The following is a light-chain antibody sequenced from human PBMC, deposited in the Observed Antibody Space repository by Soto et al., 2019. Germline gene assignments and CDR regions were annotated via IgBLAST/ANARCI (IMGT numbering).Light chain of an antibody. CDR2: EVS. Sequence: SVLTXPASVSGSPGQSITISCTGTSSDVGGYNYVSWYQQYPGKAPKLMIYEVSNRPSGVSNRFSGSKSGNTASLTISGLQAEDEADYYCSSYTSSSTLLGTGTKVTVL. CDR1: SSDVGGYNY. V-gene: IGLV2-14*01. J-gene: IGLJ1*01. CDR3: SSYTSSSTL.